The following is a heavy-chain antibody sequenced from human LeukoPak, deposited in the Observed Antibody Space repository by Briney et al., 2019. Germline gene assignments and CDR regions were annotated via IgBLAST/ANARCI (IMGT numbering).Heavy chain of an antibody. D-gene: IGHD6-19*01. CDR1: GFTFSSYW. CDR3: ARRGSSGWFYYYGMDV. V-gene: IGHV3-74*01. J-gene: IGHJ6*04. CDR2: INSDGSST. Sequence: GRSLRLSCAASGFTFSSYWMHWVRQAPGKGLVWVSRINSDGSSTSYADSVKGRFTISRDNAKNTLYLQMNSLRAEDTAVYYCARRGSSGWFYYYGMDVWGKGTTVTVSS.